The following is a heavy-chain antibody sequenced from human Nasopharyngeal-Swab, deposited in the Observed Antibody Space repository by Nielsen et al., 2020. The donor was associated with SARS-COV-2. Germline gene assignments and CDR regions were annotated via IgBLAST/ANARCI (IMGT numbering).Heavy chain of an antibody. CDR1: GYTFPGYY. Sequence: SVQVSCKASGYTFPGYYMHLLRQAPGPGLEWMGWINPNSGGTNYAQKFQGRVTMTRDTSISTAYMELSRLRSDDTAVYYCAREEGITIFGVVLNNYYYGMDVWGQGTTVTVSS. CDR2: INPNSGGT. V-gene: IGHV1-2*02. J-gene: IGHJ6*02. CDR3: AREEGITIFGVVLNNYYYGMDV. D-gene: IGHD3-3*01.